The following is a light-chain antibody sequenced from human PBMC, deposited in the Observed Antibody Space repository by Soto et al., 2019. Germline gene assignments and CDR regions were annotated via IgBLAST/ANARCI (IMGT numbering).Light chain of an antibody. CDR3: QQYRKWPRT. V-gene: IGKV3-15*01. J-gene: IGKJ1*01. Sequence: EVVLTQSPATLSVSPGERVTLSCRASQSVDIDLAWYQQIPGQAPRLLIYGASTRAPDMPGRFSGRGSGTEFTLTISSLQSEDYVVYYCQQYRKWPRTFGQGTKLDIK. CDR2: GAS. CDR1: QSVDID.